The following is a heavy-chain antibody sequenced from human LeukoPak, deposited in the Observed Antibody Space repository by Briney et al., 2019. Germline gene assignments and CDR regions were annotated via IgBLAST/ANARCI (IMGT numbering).Heavy chain of an antibody. CDR3: ARGRYCNGGSCYFDS. D-gene: IGHD2-15*01. CDR1: GFTFSSHG. V-gene: IGHV3-30*03. CDR2: ISYDGSNK. Sequence: GGSLRLSCAASGFTFSSHGMNWVRQAPGKGLEWVAVISYDGSNKYYADSVKGRFTISRDNSKNTLYLQMNSLRGEDTAVYYCARGRYCNGGSCYFDSWGQGTLVTVSS. J-gene: IGHJ4*02.